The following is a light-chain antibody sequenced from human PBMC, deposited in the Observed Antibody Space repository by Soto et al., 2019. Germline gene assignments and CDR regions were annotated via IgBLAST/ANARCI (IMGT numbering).Light chain of an antibody. V-gene: IGKV3-20*01. CDR1: RSVTS. CDR2: AAS. CDR3: QQYGVSPPSWT. Sequence: ETVLTQSPGTLSLSPGERATLFCRDSRSVTSLAWYQQKPGQAPRLLIYAASSRATGIPDRFSGSGSGTDFTLTISRLEPEDFALYYCQQYGVSPPSWTFGQGTKVEIK. J-gene: IGKJ1*01.